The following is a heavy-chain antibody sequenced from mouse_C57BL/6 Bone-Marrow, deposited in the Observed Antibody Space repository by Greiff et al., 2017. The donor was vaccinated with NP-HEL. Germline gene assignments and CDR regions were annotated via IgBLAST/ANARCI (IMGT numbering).Heavy chain of an antibody. CDR2: ISDGGSYT. V-gene: IGHV5-4*01. Sequence: EVQLVESGGGLVKPGGSLKLSCAASGFTFSSYAMSWVRQTPEKRLEWVATISDGGSYTYYPDNVKGRFTISRDNAKNNLYLQMSHLKSEDTAMYYCAREHYYGSSSYWYFDVWGTGTTVTVSS. CDR1: GFTFSSYA. CDR3: AREHYYGSSSYWYFDV. D-gene: IGHD1-1*01. J-gene: IGHJ1*03.